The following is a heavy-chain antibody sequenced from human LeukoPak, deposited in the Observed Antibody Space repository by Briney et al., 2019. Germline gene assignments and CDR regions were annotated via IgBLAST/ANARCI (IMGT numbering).Heavy chain of an antibody. CDR3: ARVHYFDTSGYYYDYYFDY. CDR2: MNPNSGNT. D-gene: IGHD3-22*01. V-gene: IGHV1-69*13. CDR1: GGTFSSYA. J-gene: IGHJ4*02. Sequence: GASVKVSCKASGGTFSSYAISWVRQAPGQGLEWMGWMNPNSGNTGYAQKFQGRVTITADESTSTAYMELSSLTSEDTAVYYCARVHYFDTSGYYYDYYFDYWGQGTLVTVSS.